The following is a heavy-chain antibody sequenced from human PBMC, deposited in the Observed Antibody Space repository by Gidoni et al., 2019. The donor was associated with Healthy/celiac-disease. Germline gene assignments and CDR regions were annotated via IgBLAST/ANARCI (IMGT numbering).Heavy chain of an antibody. D-gene: IGHD2-2*01. CDR2: INPSGGST. CDR1: GYTFTSYY. CDR3: ARRVYCSSTSCAKEHYFDY. V-gene: IGHV1-46*01. Sequence: QVQLVQSGAEVKKPGASVKVSCKASGYTFTSYYMHWVRQAPGQGLEWMGIINPSGGSTSYAQKFQGRVTMTRDTSTSTVYMELSSLRSEDTAVYYCARRVYCSSTSCAKEHYFDYWGQGTLVTVSS. J-gene: IGHJ4*02.